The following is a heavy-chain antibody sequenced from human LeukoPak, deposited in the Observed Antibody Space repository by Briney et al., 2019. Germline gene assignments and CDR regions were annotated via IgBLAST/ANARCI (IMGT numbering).Heavy chain of an antibody. D-gene: IGHD3-10*01. Sequence: SETLSRTGTGSGGSISSYYWSWIRQPPGKGLEWIGYIYYSGSTNYNPSLESRVTISVDTSKNQFSLKLSSVTAADTAVYYCASHITMARGASVDYWGQGTLVTVSS. CDR3: ASHITMARGASVDY. CDR2: IYYSGST. CDR1: GGSISSYY. V-gene: IGHV4-59*01. J-gene: IGHJ4*02.